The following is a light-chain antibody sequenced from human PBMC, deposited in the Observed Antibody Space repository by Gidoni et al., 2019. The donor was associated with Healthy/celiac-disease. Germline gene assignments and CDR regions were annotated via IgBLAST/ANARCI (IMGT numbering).Light chain of an antibody. CDR1: SSDVGSYNL. CDR2: EVS. V-gene: IGLV2-23*02. Sequence: QSALTQPASVSGSPGQSITISCTGPSSDVGSYNLVSWYQQHPGKAPKLMLYEVSKRPSGVSNRFSGSKSGNTASLTISGLQAEDEADYYCCSYAGSSTDVVFGGGTKLTVL. CDR3: CSYAGSSTDVV. J-gene: IGLJ2*01.